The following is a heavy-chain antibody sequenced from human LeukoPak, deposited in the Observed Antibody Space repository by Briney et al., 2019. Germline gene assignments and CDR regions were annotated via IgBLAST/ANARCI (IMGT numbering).Heavy chain of an antibody. J-gene: IGHJ6*02. CDR2: INWNGGST. Sequence: GGSLRLSCAASGFTFDDYGMSWVRQAPGKGLEWVSGINWNGGSTGYADSVKGRFTISRDNSKNSLYLQMNSLRTEDTALYYCAKDIGSWAYGMDVWGQGTTVTVSS. V-gene: IGHV3-20*04. CDR3: AKDIGSWAYGMDV. D-gene: IGHD6-13*01. CDR1: GFTFDDYG.